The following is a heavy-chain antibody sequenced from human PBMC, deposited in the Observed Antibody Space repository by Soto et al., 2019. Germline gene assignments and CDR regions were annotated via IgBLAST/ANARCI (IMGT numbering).Heavy chain of an antibody. CDR2: ISYDGSNK. Sequence: QVQLVESGGGVVQPGRSLRLSCAASGFTFSSYGMHWVRQAPGKGLEWVAVISYDGSNKYYADSVKGRFTISRDNSKNTLYLQMNSLRAEDTAVYYCAKDQRGYSGYGVLNYWGQGTLVTGSS. D-gene: IGHD5-12*01. CDR1: GFTFSSYG. V-gene: IGHV3-30*18. CDR3: AKDQRGYSGYGVLNY. J-gene: IGHJ4*02.